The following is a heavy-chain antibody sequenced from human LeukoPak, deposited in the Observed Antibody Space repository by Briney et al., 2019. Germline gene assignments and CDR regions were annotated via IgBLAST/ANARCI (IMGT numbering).Heavy chain of an antibody. D-gene: IGHD2-2*01. V-gene: IGHV5-51*01. Sequence: GESLKISCKGSGYSFTSYLIGWVRQMPGKGLEWMGIIYPGDSGTRYSPSFQGQVTISADNSISTASLQWRSLKASDTAMFYCARRAAGDSSSTSCPGYFDYWGQGTLVSVSA. CDR3: ARRAAGDSSSTSCPGYFDY. J-gene: IGHJ4*02. CDR1: GYSFTSYL. CDR2: IYPGDSGT.